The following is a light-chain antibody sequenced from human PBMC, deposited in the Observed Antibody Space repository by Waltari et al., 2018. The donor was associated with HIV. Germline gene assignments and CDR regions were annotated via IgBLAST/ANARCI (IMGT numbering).Light chain of an antibody. J-gene: IGKJ2*01. Sequence: DIQMTQSPSSLPASVGDGVPITCRASQNVSTYLNWSQQKPGKAPKLVIYASSGLQSRVPSSFRGSGSGTDFTLTISSLQSEDFATYYCQQTHTPPHTFGQGTKLQIK. CDR3: QQTHTPPHT. V-gene: IGKV1-39*01. CDR1: QNVSTY. CDR2: ASS.